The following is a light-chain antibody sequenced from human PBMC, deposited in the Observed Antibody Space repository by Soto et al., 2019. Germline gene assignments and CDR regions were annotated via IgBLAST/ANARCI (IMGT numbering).Light chain of an antibody. Sequence: EIVMTQSPVTLSVSPGERATLSCRASQSVSSNLAWYQQKPGQAPRLLIYSASTRATGLPARFSGRGSGTEFTLTINSLQSDDFAVYYCQHYNNWPYTFGQGTKLEIK. J-gene: IGKJ2*01. CDR1: QSVSSN. V-gene: IGKV3-15*01. CDR3: QHYNNWPYT. CDR2: SAS.